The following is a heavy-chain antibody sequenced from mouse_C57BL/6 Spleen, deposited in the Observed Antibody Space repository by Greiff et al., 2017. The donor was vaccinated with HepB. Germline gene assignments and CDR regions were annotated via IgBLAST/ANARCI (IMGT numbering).Heavy chain of an antibody. J-gene: IGHJ1*03. CDR1: GYTFTEYT. CDR2: FYPGSGSI. D-gene: IGHD4-1*01. CDR3: ARHEGLTGTYWYFDV. V-gene: IGHV1-62-2*01. Sequence: QVHVKQSGAELVKPGASVKLSCKASGYTFTEYTIHWVKQRSGQGLEWIGWFYPGSGSIKYNEKFKDKATLTADKSSSTVYMELSRLTSEDSAVYFCARHEGLTGTYWYFDVWGTGTTVTVSS.